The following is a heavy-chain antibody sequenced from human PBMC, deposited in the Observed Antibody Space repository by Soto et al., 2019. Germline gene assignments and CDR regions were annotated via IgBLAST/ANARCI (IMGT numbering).Heavy chain of an antibody. CDR3: ARQGYCSSTACYTVDY. V-gene: IGHV5-51*01. D-gene: IGHD2-2*02. CDR1: DTTHW. Sequence: PGESLKISCKASDTTHWIGWVRQKPGKGLEWMGIIYPGDSDTKYSPSFQGQVTISVDKSISTAYLHWSSLKASDTAMYYCARQGYCSSTACYTVDYWGQGTLVTVSS. J-gene: IGHJ4*02. CDR2: IYPGDSDT.